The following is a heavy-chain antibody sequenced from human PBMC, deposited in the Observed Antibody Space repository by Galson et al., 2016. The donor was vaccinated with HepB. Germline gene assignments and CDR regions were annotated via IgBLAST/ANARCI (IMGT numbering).Heavy chain of an antibody. CDR2: IYYSGST. CDR3: VRGSTTLLYY. D-gene: IGHD1-26*01. CDR1: GGSFSSYY. Sequence: ETLSLTCAVSGGSFSSYYWSWIRQPPGKGLEWVGYIYYSGSTNYNPSLKSRVTISLDTSKNQFSLRLSSVTAADTAVYYCVRGSTTLLYYWGQGTLVTVSS. J-gene: IGHJ4*02. V-gene: IGHV4-59*01.